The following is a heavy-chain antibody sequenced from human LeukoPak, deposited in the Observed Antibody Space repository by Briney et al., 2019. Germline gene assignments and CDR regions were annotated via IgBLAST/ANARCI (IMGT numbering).Heavy chain of an antibody. V-gene: IGHV3-23*01. CDR1: GFTFSSYS. D-gene: IGHD3-10*01. J-gene: IGHJ4*02. Sequence: PGRSLRLSCAASGFTFSSYSMTWVRQAPGKGLEWVSVISGSGGATYYADSVKGRFTISRDNSKNTLCLQMNSLRAEDTAVYYCARAAMVRGVDYFDSWGQGTLVTVSS. CDR3: ARAAMVRGVDYFDS. CDR2: ISGSGGAT.